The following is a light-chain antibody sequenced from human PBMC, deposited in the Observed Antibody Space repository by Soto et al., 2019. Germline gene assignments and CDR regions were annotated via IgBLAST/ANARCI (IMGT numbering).Light chain of an antibody. Sequence: DSQMTQSPSTLSVSVGDRVTITCRASQSISSWLAWYQQKPGKAPKLLIHTASRLESGVPSRFSGSGSETEFTLTISSLQPDDFATYYCQQYNSYPETFGQGTKVDIK. CDR3: QQYNSYPET. CDR1: QSISSW. CDR2: TAS. V-gene: IGKV1-5*01. J-gene: IGKJ1*01.